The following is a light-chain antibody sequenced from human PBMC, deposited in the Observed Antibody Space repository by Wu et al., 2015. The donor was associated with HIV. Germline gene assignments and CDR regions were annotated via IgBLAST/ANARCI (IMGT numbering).Light chain of an antibody. Sequence: EIVLTQSPGTLSLSPGERATLSCRASQSVSSSYLAWYQQKPGQAPRLLIYGASSRATGIPDRFSGSGSGTDFTLTISRLEPEDFAVYYCXQYGSSPLTFGGGTKVEIK. V-gene: IGKV3-20*01. CDR1: QSVSSSY. CDR3: XQYGSSPLT. J-gene: IGKJ4*01. CDR2: GAS.